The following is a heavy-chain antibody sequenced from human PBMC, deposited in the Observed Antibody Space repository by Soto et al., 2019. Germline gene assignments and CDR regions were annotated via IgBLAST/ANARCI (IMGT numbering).Heavy chain of an antibody. CDR3: ARDLFTYGSSTMRWFDP. CDR2: IYYGGST. D-gene: IGHD3-10*01. V-gene: IGHV4-59*01. CDR1: DDFITSFY. J-gene: IGHJ5*02. Sequence: HVQLQESGPGLVKPSETQSLTCNVSDDFITSFYWSWIRQPPGKGLEWIGYIYYGGSTNYSPSLENRVTISVDXSXNXISLQLRSVTPADTAVYYCARDLFTYGSSTMRWFDPWGQGTLVTVSS.